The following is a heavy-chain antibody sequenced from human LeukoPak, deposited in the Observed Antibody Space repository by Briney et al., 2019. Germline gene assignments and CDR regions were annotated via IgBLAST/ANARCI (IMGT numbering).Heavy chain of an antibody. CDR2: IYSGGST. CDR1: GFTLSSNY. Sequence: GGSLRLSCAASGFTLSSNYMSWVRQAPGKGLEWVSVIYSGGSTYYSDSVKGRFTISRDNSKNTLYLQMNSLRAEDTAVYYCARDDRYCSSTSCYLFDYWGQGTLFTVSS. V-gene: IGHV3-66*01. J-gene: IGHJ4*02. CDR3: ARDDRYCSSTSCYLFDY. D-gene: IGHD2-2*01.